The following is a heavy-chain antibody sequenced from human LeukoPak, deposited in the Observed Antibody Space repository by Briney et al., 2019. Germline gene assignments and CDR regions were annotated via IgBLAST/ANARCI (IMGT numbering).Heavy chain of an antibody. V-gene: IGHV3-21*01. Sequence: GGSLRLSCAASGFTFSSYSMNWVRQAPGKGLEWVSSISSSSSYIYYADSVKGRFTISRDNSKNTVYLQMNSLKPEDTAVYYCVRDPRDGYGHFDYWGQGTLVTVSS. CDR2: ISSSSSYI. D-gene: IGHD5-24*01. J-gene: IGHJ4*02. CDR3: VRDPRDGYGHFDY. CDR1: GFTFSSYS.